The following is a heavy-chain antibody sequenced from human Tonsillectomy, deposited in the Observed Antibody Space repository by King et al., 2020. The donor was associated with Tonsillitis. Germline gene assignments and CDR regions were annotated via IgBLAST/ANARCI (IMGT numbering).Heavy chain of an antibody. CDR2: IYYSGST. V-gene: IGHV4-28*03. Sequence: QLQESGPGLVKPPDTLSLTCAVSGYSISTSHWWGWIRQPPGKGLEWIGYIYYSGSTYYNPSLKSRVTMSVDTSKNQFSLKLGSVTAVDTAVYYCARAEKDQLLPNYYYYYYMDVWGKGTTVTVSS. J-gene: IGHJ6*03. CDR3: ARAEKDQLLPNYYYYYYMDV. CDR1: GYSISTSHW. D-gene: IGHD2-2*01.